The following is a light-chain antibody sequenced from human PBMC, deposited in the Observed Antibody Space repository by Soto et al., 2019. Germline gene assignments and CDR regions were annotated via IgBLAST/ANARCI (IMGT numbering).Light chain of an antibody. J-gene: IGLJ7*01. CDR1: SSDVGSYKL. Sequence: QSALTQPAAVSESPGQSITISCTGTSSDVGSYKLVSWYQQHPGKAPKLMISEVSKRPSGISDRFSGYKSGSTASLTISGIQAEDEADYYCCSYAGTSTHTVFGGGTQLTVL. CDR2: EVS. V-gene: IGLV2-23*02. CDR3: CSYAGTSTHTV.